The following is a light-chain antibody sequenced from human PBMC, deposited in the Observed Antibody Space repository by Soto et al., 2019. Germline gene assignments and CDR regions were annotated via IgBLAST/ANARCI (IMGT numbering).Light chain of an antibody. Sequence: QSALTQPASVSGSPGQSITISCTGTSSDVGGYNYVSWYQQHPGKAPKVMIYDVSNRPSGVSNRFSGSKSGNTASLTISGLQAEDEADYYCSSYTSSSTSYVFGTGTKLTVL. CDR2: DVS. CDR3: SSYTSSSTSYV. V-gene: IGLV2-14*01. J-gene: IGLJ1*01. CDR1: SSDVGGYNY.